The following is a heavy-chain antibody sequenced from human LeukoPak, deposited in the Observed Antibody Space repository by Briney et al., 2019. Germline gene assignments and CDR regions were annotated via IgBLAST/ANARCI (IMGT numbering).Heavy chain of an antibody. J-gene: IGHJ4*02. V-gene: IGHV3-30*12. CDR1: EFTFTTYG. CDR2: IYYDGSNI. CDR3: ARGEIGDY. Sequence: GGSLRLSCAASEFTFTTYGMHWVRQAPGKGLEWVAFIYYDGSNIYYADSVKGRFTISRDNAKNSLYLQMNSLRAEDTAVYYCARGEIGDYWGQGTLVTVSS. D-gene: IGHD3-16*01.